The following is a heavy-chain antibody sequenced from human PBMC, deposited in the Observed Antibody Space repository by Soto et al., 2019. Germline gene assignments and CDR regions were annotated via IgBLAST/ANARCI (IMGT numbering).Heavy chain of an antibody. CDR3: ARSFGTPGSNIDY. V-gene: IGHV4-59*01. CDR1: GDSINGYY. Sequence: QVQLHESGPGLVKPSETLSLTCSISGDSINGYYWSWIRQPPGKALEWIGYIYFSGSTQYSPSLSSRVTMSIDTSKKEFSLRLASGTAADTAVYYCARSFGTPGSNIDYWGQGTLVRVSS. D-gene: IGHD3-10*01. CDR2: IYFSGST. J-gene: IGHJ4*02.